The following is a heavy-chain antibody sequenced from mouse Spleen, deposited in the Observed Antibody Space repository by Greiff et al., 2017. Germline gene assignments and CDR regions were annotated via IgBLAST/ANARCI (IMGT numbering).Heavy chain of an antibody. V-gene: IGHV5-9-1*01. CDR2: ISSGGSYT. CDR1: GFTFSSYA. D-gene: IGHD2-4*01. J-gene: IGHJ1*01. CDR3: ARRGITEYFDV. Sequence: EVKLVESGGGLVKPGGSLKLSCAASGFTFSSYAMSWVRQTPEKRLEWVATISSGGSYTYYPDSVKGRFTISRDNAKNTLYLQMSSLRSEDTAMYYCARRGITEYFDVWGAGTTVTVSS.